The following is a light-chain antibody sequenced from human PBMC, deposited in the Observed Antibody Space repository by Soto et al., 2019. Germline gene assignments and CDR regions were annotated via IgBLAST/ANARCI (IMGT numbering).Light chain of an antibody. CDR1: SSDVGSYNL. J-gene: IGLJ2*01. CDR3: SSYAGSGTHVV. V-gene: IGLV2-23*01. CDR2: ADF. Sequence: QSALTQPASVSGSPGQSITISCTGTSSDVGSYNLVSWYQQHPGKVPKLMIYADFKRPSGXXNRFSGSKSGNTASLTISGLQAEDEGDYYCSSYAGSGTHVVFGGGTKLTVL.